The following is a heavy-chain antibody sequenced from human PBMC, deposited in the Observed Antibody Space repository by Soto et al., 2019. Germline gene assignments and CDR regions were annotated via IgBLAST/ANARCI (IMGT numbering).Heavy chain of an antibody. Sequence: PGGSLRLSCAASGFTFSSYWMHWVRQAPGKGLVWVSRINSDGSSTSYADSVKGRFTISRDNAKNTLYLQMNSLRAEDTAVYYCARVAYSSSWYNSGHYYYYGMDVWGQGTTVTVSS. D-gene: IGHD6-13*01. CDR1: GFTFSSYW. J-gene: IGHJ6*02. CDR3: ARVAYSSSWYNSGHYYYYGMDV. CDR2: INSDGSST. V-gene: IGHV3-74*01.